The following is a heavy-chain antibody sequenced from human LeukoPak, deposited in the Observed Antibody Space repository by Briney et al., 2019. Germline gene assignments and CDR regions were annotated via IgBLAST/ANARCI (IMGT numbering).Heavy chain of an antibody. V-gene: IGHV3-30*18. CDR1: GFTFSSYG. CDR3: AKSLVSGSFYYCGMDV. D-gene: IGHD6-13*01. J-gene: IGHJ6*02. Sequence: GGFLRLSCAASGFTFSSYGMHWVRQAPGKGLEWVAVISYDGSNKYDADSVKGRFTISSDNSKNTLYLQMNSLRPEDTAVYYCAKSLVSGSFYYCGMDVWGQGTTVTVSS. CDR2: ISYDGSNK.